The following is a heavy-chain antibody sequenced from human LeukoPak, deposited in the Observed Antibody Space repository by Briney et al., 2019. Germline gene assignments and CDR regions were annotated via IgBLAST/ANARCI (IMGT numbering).Heavy chain of an antibody. D-gene: IGHD3-3*01. J-gene: IGHJ4*02. CDR2: IYTSGST. V-gene: IGHV4-4*07. CDR3: ARGITIFGVVTRFDY. CDR1: GGSISSYY. Sequence: SETLSLTCTVSGGSISSYYWSWIRQPAGKGLEWIGRIYTSGSTNYNPSLKSRVTMSVGTSKNQFSLKLSSVTAADTAVYYCARGITIFGVVTRFDYWGQGTLVTVSS.